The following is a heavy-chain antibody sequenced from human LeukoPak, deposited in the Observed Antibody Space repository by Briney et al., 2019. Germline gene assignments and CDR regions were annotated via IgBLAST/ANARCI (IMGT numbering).Heavy chain of an antibody. V-gene: IGHV1-2*02. D-gene: IGHD3-10*01. CDR2: INPNSGGT. J-gene: IGHJ3*02. CDR1: GYTFTGYY. CDR3: ARSVSGSYYNRGQDAFDI. Sequence: GASVKVSCKASGYTFTGYYMHWVRQAPGQGLEWMGWINPNSGGTNYAQKFQGRVTMTRDTSISTAYMELSRLRSDDTAVYYCARSVSGSYYNRGQDAFDIWGQGTMVTVSS.